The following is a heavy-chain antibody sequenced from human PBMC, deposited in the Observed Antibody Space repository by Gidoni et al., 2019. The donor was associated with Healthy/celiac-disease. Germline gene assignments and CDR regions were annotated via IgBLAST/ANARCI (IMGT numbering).Heavy chain of an antibody. Sequence: QVQLQKWSAGRLNPSETLSLPCASYGGSFSGYYWSRIRQPPGKGLEWIGEINHSGNTNYNPSLKSRVTISVDTSKHQFSLKLSSVTAADTAVYYCAMHPDMYYFDYWGQGTLVTVSS. V-gene: IGHV4-34*01. J-gene: IGHJ4*02. CDR3: AMHPDMYYFDY. CDR2: INHSGNT. CDR1: GGSFSGYY.